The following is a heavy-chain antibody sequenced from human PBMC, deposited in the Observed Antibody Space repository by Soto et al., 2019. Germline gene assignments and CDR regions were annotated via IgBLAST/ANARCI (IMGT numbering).Heavy chain of an antibody. CDR3: ARSQGSSTSLEIYYYYYYGIDV. Sequence: QVQLVQSGAEVKKPGSSVKVSCKASGGTFSGYAISWVRQAPGQGLEWMGGIIPISETTNYAQKFQGRVTITADESKSTAYMELGSLRSEDTAVYYCARSQGSSTSLEIYYYYYYGIDVWGQGTTVTVSS. V-gene: IGHV1-69*01. J-gene: IGHJ6*02. CDR2: IIPISETT. D-gene: IGHD2-2*01. CDR1: GGTFSGYA.